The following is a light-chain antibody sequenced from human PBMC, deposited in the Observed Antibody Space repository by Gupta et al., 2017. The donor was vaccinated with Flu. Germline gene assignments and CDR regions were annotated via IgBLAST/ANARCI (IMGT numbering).Light chain of an antibody. Sequence: GDRVTITCRASQGIRNDLGWYQQKPGKAPKLLIYAASSLQSGVPSRFSGSGSGTDFTLTISSLQPDDFATYYCLQDYNFPRTFGQGTKLEIK. V-gene: IGKV1-6*01. CDR1: QGIRND. CDR3: LQDYNFPRT. J-gene: IGKJ2*01. CDR2: AAS.